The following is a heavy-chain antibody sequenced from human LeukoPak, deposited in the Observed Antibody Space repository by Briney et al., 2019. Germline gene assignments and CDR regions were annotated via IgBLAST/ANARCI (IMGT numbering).Heavy chain of an antibody. J-gene: IGHJ4*02. D-gene: IGHD6-13*01. CDR3: AKESHREAAAGNFDY. CDR1: GFTFSSYG. V-gene: IGHV3-23*01. CDR2: ISGSGGST. Sequence: GGSLGLSCAASGFTFSSYGMSWVRQAPGKGLEWVSAISGSGGSTYYADSVKGRFTISRDNSKNTLYLQMNSLRAEDTAVYYCAKESHREAAAGNFDYWGQGTLVTVSS.